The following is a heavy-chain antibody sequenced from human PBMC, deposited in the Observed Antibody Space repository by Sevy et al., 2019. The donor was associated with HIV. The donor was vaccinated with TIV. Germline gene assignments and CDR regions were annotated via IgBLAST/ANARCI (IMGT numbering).Heavy chain of an antibody. CDR1: EFTFSSYA. Sequence: GGSLRLSCAASEFTFSSYAMGWVRQAPGKGLEWVSAISGSGGTSYYADSVKGRFTLSRDTSKNTLSLQMDSLRADDTAVYYCAKSAGYSSSWYFDYWGQGTLVTVSS. V-gene: IGHV3-23*01. J-gene: IGHJ4*02. CDR3: AKSAGYSSSWYFDY. CDR2: ISGSGGTS. D-gene: IGHD6-13*01.